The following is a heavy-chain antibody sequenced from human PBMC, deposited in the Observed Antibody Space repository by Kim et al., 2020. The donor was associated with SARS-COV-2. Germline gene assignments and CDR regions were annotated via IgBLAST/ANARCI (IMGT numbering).Heavy chain of an antibody. CDR1: GGTFSSYA. CDR3: ARYRARYPPRWFDP. D-gene: IGHD1-26*01. CDR2: IIPIFGTA. V-gene: IGHV1-69*13. Sequence: SVKVSCKASGGTFSSYAISWVRQAPGQGLEWMGGIIPIFGTANYAQKFQGRVTITADESTSTAYMELSSLRSEDTAVYYCARYRARYPPRWFDPWGQGTLVTVSS. J-gene: IGHJ5*02.